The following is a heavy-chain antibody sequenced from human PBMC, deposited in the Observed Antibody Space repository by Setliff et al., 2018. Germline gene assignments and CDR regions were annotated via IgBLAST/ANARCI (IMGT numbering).Heavy chain of an antibody. CDR3: ARDGVFYAMDV. Sequence: GGSLRLSCAASGFSFSGYYMSWVRQAPGKGLEWISKISGNGITIYYADSVRGRFIISRDNAKNSLYLQMNSLRAEDTALYYCARDGVFYAMDVWGHGTTVTVSS. CDR2: ISGNGITI. J-gene: IGHJ6*02. V-gene: IGHV3-11*04. D-gene: IGHD3-10*01. CDR1: GFSFSGYY.